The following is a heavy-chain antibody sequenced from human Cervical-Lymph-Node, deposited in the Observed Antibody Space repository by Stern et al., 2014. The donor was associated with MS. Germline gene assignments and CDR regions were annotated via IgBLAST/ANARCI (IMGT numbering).Heavy chain of an antibody. Sequence: VQLVESGAEVKKPGASVKVSCKVSGYTLTDSSMHWVRQAPREGLEWMGGFDPEDGETIYAQKFQGRVTMTEDTSTDTAYMELSSLRSEDTAVYYCATLSPGAGGNYYRHFDYWGQGTLVTVSS. J-gene: IGHJ4*02. CDR1: GYTLTDSS. CDR2: FDPEDGET. V-gene: IGHV1-24*01. CDR3: ATLSPGAGGNYYRHFDY. D-gene: IGHD1-26*01.